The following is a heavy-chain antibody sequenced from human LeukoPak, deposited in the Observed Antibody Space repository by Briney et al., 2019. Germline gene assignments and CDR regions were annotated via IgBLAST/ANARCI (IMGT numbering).Heavy chain of an antibody. Sequence: GGPLRLSCAPSGLTFSSYSMNCPRHAPGEGLEWVSSISNSSRYIHYADSEKGRYTISRDKAKNSLNLQMNSLRAEATAVYYCARGVAGTLGGQGTLVTVSS. CDR3: ARGVAGTL. CDR2: ISNSSRYI. J-gene: IGHJ4*02. V-gene: IGHV3-21*01. D-gene: IGHD6-19*01. CDR1: GLTFSSYS.